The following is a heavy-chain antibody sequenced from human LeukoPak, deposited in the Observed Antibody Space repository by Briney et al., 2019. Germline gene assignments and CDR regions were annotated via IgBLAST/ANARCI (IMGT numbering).Heavy chain of an antibody. CDR1: GYPISSGYY. J-gene: IGHJ4*02. D-gene: IGHD3-22*01. Sequence: SETLSLTCTVSGYPISSGYYWGWIRQPPGKGLEWIGTIYHSGNSYYNPSLKSRVTISLDTSKNQFSLKLSSVTAADTAVYYCVRDVPSGYFDYWGQGTLVTVSS. CDR2: IYHSGNS. CDR3: VRDVPSGYFDY. V-gene: IGHV4-38-2*02.